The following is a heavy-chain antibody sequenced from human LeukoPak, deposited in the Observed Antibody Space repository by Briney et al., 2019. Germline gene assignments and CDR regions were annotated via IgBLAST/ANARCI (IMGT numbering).Heavy chain of an antibody. CDR3: ARGSGDTAMPHGFDY. J-gene: IGHJ4*02. Sequence: SETLSLTCAAYGGSFSGYYWSWIRQPPGKGLEWIGEINHSGSTNYNPSLKSRVTISVDTSKNQFSLKLSSVTAADTAVYYCARGSGDTAMPHGFDYWGQGTLVTVSS. D-gene: IGHD5-18*01. CDR1: GGSFSGYY. V-gene: IGHV4-34*01. CDR2: INHSGST.